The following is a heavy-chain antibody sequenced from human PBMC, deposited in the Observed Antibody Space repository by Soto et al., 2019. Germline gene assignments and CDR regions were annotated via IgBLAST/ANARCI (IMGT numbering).Heavy chain of an antibody. CDR3: ATTYYGSGSYYETYNWFDP. V-gene: IGHV4-34*01. CDR2: INHSGST. CDR1: GGSFSGYY. J-gene: IGHJ5*02. Sequence: QVQLQQWGAGLLKPSETLSLTCAVYGGSFSGYYWSWICQPPGKGLEWIGEINHSGSTNYNPSLKSRVTISVDTSKNQFSLKLTSVTAADTAVYYCATTYYGSGSYYETYNWFDPWGQGTLVTVSS. D-gene: IGHD3-10*01.